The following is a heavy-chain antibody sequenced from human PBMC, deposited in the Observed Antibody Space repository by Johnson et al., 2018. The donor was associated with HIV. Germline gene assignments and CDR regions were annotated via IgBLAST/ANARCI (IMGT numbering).Heavy chain of an antibody. Sequence: VQLVESGGGVVQPGRSLRLSCAASGFTFSSYAMHWVRQAPGKGLEWVAVIYSGGSTYYADSVKGRFTISRDNSKNTLYLQMNSLRAEDTAVYYCARDPLWDAFDICGQGTMVTVSS. J-gene: IGHJ3*02. CDR3: ARDPLWDAFDI. CDR1: GFTFSSYA. V-gene: IGHV3-66*01. CDR2: IYSGGST.